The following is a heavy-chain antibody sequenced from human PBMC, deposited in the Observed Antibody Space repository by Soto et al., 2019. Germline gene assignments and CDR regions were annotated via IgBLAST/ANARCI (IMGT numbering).Heavy chain of an antibody. CDR3: ARDHYDSSPGDY. D-gene: IGHD3-22*01. CDR1: GGSVSSGSYY. J-gene: IGHJ4*02. Sequence: KTSETLSLTCTVSGGSVSSGSYYWSWIRQPPGKGLEWIGYIYYSGSTNYNPSLKSRVTISVDTSKNQFSLKLSSVTAADTAVYYCARDHYDSSPGDYWGQGTLVTVSS. V-gene: IGHV4-61*01. CDR2: IYYSGST.